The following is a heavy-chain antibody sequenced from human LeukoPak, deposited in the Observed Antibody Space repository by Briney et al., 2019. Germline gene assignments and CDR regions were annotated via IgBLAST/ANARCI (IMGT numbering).Heavy chain of an antibody. D-gene: IGHD5-24*01. CDR2: ISAYNGNT. CDR1: GYTFTSYG. CDR3: ARGSEMATTMPFDY. Sequence: ASVKVSCKASGYTFTSYGISWVRQAPGQGLEWMGLISAYNGNTNYAQKFQGRVTMTTDTSTSTAYMELRSLISDDTAVYYCARGSEMATTMPFDYWGQGTLVTVSS. V-gene: IGHV1-18*01. J-gene: IGHJ4*02.